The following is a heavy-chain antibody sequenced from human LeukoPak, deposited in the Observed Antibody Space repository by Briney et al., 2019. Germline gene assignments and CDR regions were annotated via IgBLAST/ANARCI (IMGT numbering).Heavy chain of an antibody. CDR2: INTDGSST. CDR3: VRGAGGIYYFDY. D-gene: IGHD3-16*01. CDR1: GFTFSSYW. J-gene: IGHJ4*02. V-gene: IGHV3-74*01. Sequence: GGSLRLSCAASGFTFSSYWMHWVRQAPGKGLVWVSRINTDGSSTYYADSVKGRFTISRDNAKNTLYLQMNSLRAEDTVVYYCVRGAGGIYYFDYWGQGPLVTVSS.